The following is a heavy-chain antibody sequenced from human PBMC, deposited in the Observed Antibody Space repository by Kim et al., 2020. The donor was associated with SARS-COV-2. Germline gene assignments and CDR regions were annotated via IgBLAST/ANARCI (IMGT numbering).Heavy chain of an antibody. V-gene: IGHV3-21*01. CDR2: ISSSSSYI. CDR1: GFTFSSYS. CDR3: ARVIPLGYSGYDSPPDY. J-gene: IGHJ4*02. D-gene: IGHD5-12*01. Sequence: GGSLRLSCAASGFTFSSYSMNWVRQAPGKGLEWVSSISSSSSYIYYADSVKGRFTISRDNAKNSLYLQMNSLRAEDTAVYYCARVIPLGYSGYDSPPDYWGQGTLVTVSS.